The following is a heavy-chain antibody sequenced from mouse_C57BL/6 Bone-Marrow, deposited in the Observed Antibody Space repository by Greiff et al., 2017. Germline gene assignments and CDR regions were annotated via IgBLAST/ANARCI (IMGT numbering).Heavy chain of an antibody. CDR1: GFTFSDYG. V-gene: IGHV5-15*01. D-gene: IGHD1-1*01. Sequence: EVQLVESGGGLVQPGGSLKLSCAASGFTFSDYGMAWVRQAPRKGPEWVAFISNLAYSIYYADTVTGRFTISRENAKNTLYLEMSSLRSEDTAMYYCARSYGGRGAMDYWGQGTSVTVSS. CDR3: ARSYGGRGAMDY. CDR2: ISNLAYSI. J-gene: IGHJ4*01.